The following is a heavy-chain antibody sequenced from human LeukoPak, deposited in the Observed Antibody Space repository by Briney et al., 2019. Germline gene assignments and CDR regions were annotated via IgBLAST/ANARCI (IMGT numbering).Heavy chain of an antibody. D-gene: IGHD3-3*01. CDR3: TTSYYDFWSGYHRI. CDR1: GFSFSNAW. CDR2: IKVNIDGGTT. Sequence: GGSLRLSCAASGFSFSNAWMSWVRQAPGKGLEWVGRIKVNIDGGTTDYAAPVKGRFTISRDDSKNTLYLQMNSLKTEDTAVYYCTTSYYDFWSGYHRIWGQGTMVSVSS. J-gene: IGHJ3*02. V-gene: IGHV3-15*01.